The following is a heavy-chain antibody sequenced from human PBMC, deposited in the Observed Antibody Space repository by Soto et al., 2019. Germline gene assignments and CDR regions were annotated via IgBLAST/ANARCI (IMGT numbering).Heavy chain of an antibody. V-gene: IGHV5-51*01. J-gene: IGHJ6*02. CDR2: IYPGDSDT. CDR3: ARSVAVAGYYYYYGMDV. Sequence: GESLKISCKGSGYSFTSYWIGWVRQMPGKGLEWMGIIYPGDSDTRYSPSFQGQVTISADKSISTAYLQWSSLKASDTAMYYCARSVAVAGYYYYYGMDVWGQVTTVTVSS. D-gene: IGHD6-19*01. CDR1: GYSFTSYW.